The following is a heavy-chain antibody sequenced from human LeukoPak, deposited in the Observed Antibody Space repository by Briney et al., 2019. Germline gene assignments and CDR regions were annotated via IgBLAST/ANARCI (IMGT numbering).Heavy chain of an antibody. CDR3: ARDTWELHAFDI. Sequence: EASVKVSCKASGGTFSSYAISWVRQAPGQGLEWMGGIIPIFSTANYAQKFQGRVTITADKSTSTAYMELSRLRSDDTAVYYCARDTWELHAFDIWGQGTMVTVSS. CDR1: GGTFSSYA. CDR2: IIPIFSTA. V-gene: IGHV1-69*06. D-gene: IGHD1-26*01. J-gene: IGHJ3*02.